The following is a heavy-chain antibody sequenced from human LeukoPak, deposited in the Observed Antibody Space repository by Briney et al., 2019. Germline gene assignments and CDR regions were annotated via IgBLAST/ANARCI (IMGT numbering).Heavy chain of an antibody. D-gene: IGHD4-23*01. CDR3: AKGGVTPFFYYYYYMDV. CDR2: IRSDGSYK. CDR1: GFTFSDYG. J-gene: IGHJ6*03. V-gene: IGHV3-30*02. Sequence: GGSLRLSCAASGFTFSDYGMHWVRQAPGKGLEWVSFIRSDGSYKYYADSVKGRFTISRDNSKNTLYLQMNSLRAEDTAVYYCAKGGVTPFFYYYYYMDVWGKGTTVTVSS.